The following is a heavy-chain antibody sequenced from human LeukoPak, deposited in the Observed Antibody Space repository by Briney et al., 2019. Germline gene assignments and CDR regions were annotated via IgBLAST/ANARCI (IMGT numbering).Heavy chain of an antibody. CDR3: TTERAAGGFDP. D-gene: IGHD6-13*01. Sequence: PGRSLRLSCAASGFTFSSYAMHWVRQAPGKGLEWVGRIKSKTDGGTTDYAAPVKGRFTISRDDSKNTLYLQMNSLKTEDTAVYYCTTERAAGGFDPWGQGTLVTVSS. J-gene: IGHJ5*02. V-gene: IGHV3-15*07. CDR1: GFTFSSYA. CDR2: IKSKTDGGTT.